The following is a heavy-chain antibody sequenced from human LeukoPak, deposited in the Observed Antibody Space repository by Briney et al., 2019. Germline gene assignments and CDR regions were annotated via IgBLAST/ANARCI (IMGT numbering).Heavy chain of an antibody. D-gene: IGHD2-15*01. J-gene: IGHJ4*02. Sequence: PSETLSLTCTVSGGSISSYYWSWIRQPPGKGLEWIGYIYYSGSTNYNPSLKSRVTISVDTSKNQFSLKLSSVTAADTAVYYCAGAQKLPQYYFDEWGQGTLVTLSS. CDR2: IYYSGST. CDR1: GGSISSYY. CDR3: AGAQKLPQYYFDE. V-gene: IGHV4-59*01.